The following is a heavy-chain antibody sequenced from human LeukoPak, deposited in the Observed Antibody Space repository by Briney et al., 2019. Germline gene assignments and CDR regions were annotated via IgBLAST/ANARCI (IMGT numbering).Heavy chain of an antibody. CDR2: ISWNSGSI. CDR1: GFTFDDYA. D-gene: IGHD2-8*01. J-gene: IGHJ4*02. V-gene: IGHV3-9*01. Sequence: GGSLRLSCAASGFTFDDYAMHWVRQAPGKGLEWVSGISWNSGSIGYADSVKGRFTIPRDNAKNSLYLQMNSLRAEDTALYYCAKMVYGYYFDYWGQGTLVTVSS. CDR3: AKMVYGYYFDY.